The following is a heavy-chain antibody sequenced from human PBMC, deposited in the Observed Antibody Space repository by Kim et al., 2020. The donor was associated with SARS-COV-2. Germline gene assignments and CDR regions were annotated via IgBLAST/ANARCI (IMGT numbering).Heavy chain of an antibody. Sequence: YAQKLPGRVTMTTDKSTSTAYMGLRSLRSDDTAVYYCARAGDGYSCWFGYWGQGTLVTVSS. D-gene: IGHD6-19*01. CDR3: ARAGDGYSCWFGY. J-gene: IGHJ4*02. V-gene: IGHV1-18*01.